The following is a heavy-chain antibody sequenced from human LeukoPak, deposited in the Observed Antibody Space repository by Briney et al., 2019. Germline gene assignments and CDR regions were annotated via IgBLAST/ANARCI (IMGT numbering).Heavy chain of an antibody. V-gene: IGHV3-48*03. CDR3: ARASLRAGSDWYFDL. Sequence: PGGSLRLSCAASGFTFSSYEMNWVRQAPGKGLEWVSYISSSGSTIYYADSVKGRFTISRDNAKNTLYLQVNSLRAEDTAVFYCARASLRAGSDWYFDLWGRGTLVTVSS. CDR1: GFTFSSYE. D-gene: IGHD6-13*01. J-gene: IGHJ2*01. CDR2: ISSSGSTI.